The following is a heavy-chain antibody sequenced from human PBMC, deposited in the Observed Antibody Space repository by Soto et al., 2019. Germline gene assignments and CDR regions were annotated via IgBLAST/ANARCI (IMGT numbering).Heavy chain of an antibody. CDR2: INHSGST. V-gene: IGHV4-34*01. CDR1: GGSFRGYY. CDR3: ARGVSWTPED. Sequence: QVQLQQWGAGLLKPSETLSLTCAVSGGSFRGYYWTWVRQPPGMGLEWIGEINHSGSTNYNPSLGSRVTISLDTSKNQLSLDVSSATGADTGVYYCARGVSWTPEDWGQGTLVTVSS. D-gene: IGHD6-13*01. J-gene: IGHJ4*02.